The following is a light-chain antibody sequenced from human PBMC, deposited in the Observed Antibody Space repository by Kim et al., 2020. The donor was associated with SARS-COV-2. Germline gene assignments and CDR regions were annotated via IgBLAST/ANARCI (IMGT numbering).Light chain of an antibody. CDR3: QQYYLWPRT. CDR1: QRINNN. Sequence: EIVMTQSPAALSVSPGEGVTLSCRASQRINNNLAWYHQKPGQAPRLVIYGASTRATGIPARFSGSGSGTEFTLTISSLQPEDSAVYYCQQYYLWPRTFSVGTKVDIK. J-gene: IGKJ4*02. V-gene: IGKV3-15*01. CDR2: GAS.